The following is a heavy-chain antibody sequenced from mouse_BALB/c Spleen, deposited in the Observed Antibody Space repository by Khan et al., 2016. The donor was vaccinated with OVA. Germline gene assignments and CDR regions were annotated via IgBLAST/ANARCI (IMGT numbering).Heavy chain of an antibody. CDR3: TNRGAARATWDYFDC. CDR2: TYPGGGYT. V-gene: IGHV1-63*02. CDR1: GYTFTNYW. D-gene: IGHD3-1*01. Sequence: VQLQESGAELVRPGTSVKMSCKAAGYTFTNYWIGWVKQRPGHGLEWIGDTYPGGGYTNYNAQFKGKATLTADTSSRTAYMPLSGLTSEDSAIDSCTNRGAARATWDYFDCWGQGTTLTVSS. J-gene: IGHJ2*01.